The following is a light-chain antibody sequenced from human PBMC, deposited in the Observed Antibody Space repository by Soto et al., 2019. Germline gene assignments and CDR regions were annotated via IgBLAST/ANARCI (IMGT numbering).Light chain of an antibody. Sequence: QSALTQPASVSGSPGHSITISCTGASSDVGDYNYVSWYQQHPGKAPKLMIYEVSNRPSGVSIRFSGSKSGNTASLTISGLQAEDEADYYCSSYTITSTLVFGGGTKVTVL. V-gene: IGLV2-14*01. J-gene: IGLJ2*01. CDR1: SSDVGDYNY. CDR2: EVS. CDR3: SSYTITSTLV.